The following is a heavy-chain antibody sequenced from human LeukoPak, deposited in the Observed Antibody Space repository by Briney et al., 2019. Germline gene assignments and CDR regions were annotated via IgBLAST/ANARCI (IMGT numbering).Heavy chain of an antibody. CDR3: AKGRGYCTGGSCYSDY. D-gene: IGHD2-15*01. CDR1: GFTFSNYA. J-gene: IGHJ4*02. CDR2: ISGSDGST. Sequence: DPGGSLRLSCTASGFTFSNYAMSWVRQAPGKGLEWVSTISGSDGSTYYADSVKGRFTISRDNSKNTLYLQMNNLRVEDTAIYYCAKGRGYCTGGSCYSDYWGQGTLVTVSS. V-gene: IGHV3-23*01.